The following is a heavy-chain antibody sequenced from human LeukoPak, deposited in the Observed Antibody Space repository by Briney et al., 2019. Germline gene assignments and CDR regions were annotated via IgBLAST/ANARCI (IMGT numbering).Heavy chain of an antibody. CDR2: IYYSGST. J-gene: IGHJ4*02. V-gene: IGHV4-39*01. CDR3: ARLTKWLADY. Sequence: PSETLSLTCTVSGGSISSSSYYWGWIRQPPGKGLEWIGSIYYSGSTYYNPSLKSRVTISVDTSKNQFSLKLSSVTAADTAVYYCARLTKWLADYWGQGTLVTVSS. D-gene: IGHD6-19*01. CDR1: GGSISSSSYY.